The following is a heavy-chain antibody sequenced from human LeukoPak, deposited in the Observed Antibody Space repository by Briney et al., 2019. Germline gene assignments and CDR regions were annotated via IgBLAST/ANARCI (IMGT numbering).Heavy chain of an antibody. D-gene: IGHD3-3*01. Sequence: PGGSLRLSCAASGFTFSDYYMSWIRQAPGKGLEWVSYISSSGSTIYYADSVKGRFTISRGNAKNSLYLQMNSLRAEDTAVYYCARGHRERYYDFWSGYFIPAPFDYWGQGTLVTVSS. V-gene: IGHV3-11*01. CDR1: GFTFSDYY. CDR3: ARGHRERYYDFWSGYFIPAPFDY. J-gene: IGHJ4*02. CDR2: ISSSGSTI.